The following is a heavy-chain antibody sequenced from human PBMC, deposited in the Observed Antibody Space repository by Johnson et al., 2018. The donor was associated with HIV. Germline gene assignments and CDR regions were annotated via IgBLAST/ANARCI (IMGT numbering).Heavy chain of an antibody. Sequence: VQLVESGGRLIQPGGSLRLSCAASGFSVSSNYMSWVRQAPGKGLEWVSVIYSDGSTYYADSVKGRFTNSRDNSKNTLYLQMNSLRAEATSLYYCASRRVTGGAFDIWGQGTMVTVSS. CDR2: IYSDGST. J-gene: IGHJ3*02. CDR1: GFSVSSNY. D-gene: IGHD2-21*02. CDR3: ASRRVTGGAFDI. V-gene: IGHV3-53*01.